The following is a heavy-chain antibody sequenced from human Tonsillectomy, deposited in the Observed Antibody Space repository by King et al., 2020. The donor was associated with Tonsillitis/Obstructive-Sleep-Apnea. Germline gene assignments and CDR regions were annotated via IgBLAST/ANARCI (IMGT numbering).Heavy chain of an antibody. D-gene: IGHD1-26*01. CDR2: YWVVSGYT. V-gene: IGHV1-58*01. CDR3: AADGWELDYYYYYMDV. CDR1: GLTFTRSA. Sequence: QLVQCGPEVKKPGTSVKVSCNASGLTFTRSAVQWVGQALGHPLKWKGLYWVVSGYTKYAQKFQERVTINRDMSTSTAYMELSSLRSEDTAVYYCAADGWELDYYYYYMDVWGKGTTVTVSS. J-gene: IGHJ6*03.